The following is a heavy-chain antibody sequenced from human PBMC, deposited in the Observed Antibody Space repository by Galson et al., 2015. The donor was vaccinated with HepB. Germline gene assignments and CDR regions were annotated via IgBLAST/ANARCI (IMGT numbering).Heavy chain of an antibody. CDR2: ISYDGSNK. CDR1: GFTFSDFA. CDR3: ARAPSSSCHYFDY. Sequence: SLRLSCAASGFTFSDFAMHWVRQAPGKGLECVTVISYDGSNKYSADSVKGRYTISRDNSKNTLDLQMNSLGAEDTAVYYCARAPSSSCHYFDYWGQGTLVTVSS. V-gene: IGHV3-30-3*01. D-gene: IGHD6-13*01. J-gene: IGHJ4*02.